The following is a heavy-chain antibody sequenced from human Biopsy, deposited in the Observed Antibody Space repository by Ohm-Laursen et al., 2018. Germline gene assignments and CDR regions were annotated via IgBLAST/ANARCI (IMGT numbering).Heavy chain of an antibody. CDR3: AREVATNYHSGTFEY. V-gene: IGHV4-4*07. J-gene: IGHJ4*02. CDR1: GASMTDYF. D-gene: IGHD1-1*01. CDR2: AYPSGTT. Sequence: PSETLSLTCSVSGASMTDYFWSWIWQPAGKGLEWIGRAYPSGTTYYNPSLKGRVTISIDASKNQLSLKVTSVTAADTAVFYCAREVATNYHSGTFEYWGQGTLVTVSS.